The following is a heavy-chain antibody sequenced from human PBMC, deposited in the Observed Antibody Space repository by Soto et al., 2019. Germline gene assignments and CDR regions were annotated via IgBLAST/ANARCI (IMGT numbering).Heavy chain of an antibody. CDR1: GFTFSSYW. Sequence: SLRLSCAASGFTFSSYWMDWVRQAPGKGLEWVANINQDGSEKHYVDSVKGRFTISRDNAKNSLYLQMSSPTAEDSALYYCARSLDYWGQGTRVTVSS. CDR3: ARSLDY. V-gene: IGHV3-7*01. J-gene: IGHJ4*02. CDR2: INQDGSEK.